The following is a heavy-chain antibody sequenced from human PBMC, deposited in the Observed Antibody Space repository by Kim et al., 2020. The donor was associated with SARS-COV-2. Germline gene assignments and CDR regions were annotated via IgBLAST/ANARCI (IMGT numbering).Heavy chain of an antibody. D-gene: IGHD1-1*01. V-gene: IGHV4-59*08. CDR3: ARHTSRSGRSFHLEG. CDR2: ISHDGAT. CDR1: GDSMIFYY. J-gene: IGHJ1*01. Sequence: SETLSLTCSVSGDSMIFYYLSWIRQPPGKGLEWVGYISHDGATEYNPSLRSRLPMSVDSSMTQFSLRLRSATVTDTAIYYCARHTSRSGRSFHLEGWGRG.